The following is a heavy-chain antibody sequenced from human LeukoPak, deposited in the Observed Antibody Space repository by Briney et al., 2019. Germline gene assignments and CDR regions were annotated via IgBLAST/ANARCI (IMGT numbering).Heavy chain of an antibody. D-gene: IGHD2-2*01. V-gene: IGHV3-30*18. Sequence: GGSLRLSCAASGFTFNNYGMHWVRQAPGKGLEWVAVISYDGRNIHYPDSVKGRFTISRDISTDTLWLQMDSLRTEDTAVYYCAKGPLRGSAAAIDYWGQGTLVTVSS. CDR3: AKGPLRGSAAAIDY. CDR2: ISYDGRNI. J-gene: IGHJ4*02. CDR1: GFTFNNYG.